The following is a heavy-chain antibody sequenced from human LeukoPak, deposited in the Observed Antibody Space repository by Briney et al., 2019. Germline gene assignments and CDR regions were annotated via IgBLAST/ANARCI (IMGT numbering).Heavy chain of an antibody. Sequence: GGSLRLSCAASGFTFSSYSMTWVRQAPGKGLEWLSCISSSSSTIYYADSVKGRFTISRDNAKNSLYLQMNSLRAEDTAVYYCAKEQSSLGFFDYWGQGTLVTVSS. CDR3: AKEQSSLGFFDY. CDR2: ISSSSSTI. D-gene: IGHD6-13*01. J-gene: IGHJ4*02. V-gene: IGHV3-48*01. CDR1: GFTFSSYS.